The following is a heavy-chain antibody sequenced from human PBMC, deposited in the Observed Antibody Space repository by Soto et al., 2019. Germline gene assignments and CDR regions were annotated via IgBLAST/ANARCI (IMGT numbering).Heavy chain of an antibody. D-gene: IGHD3-3*01. CDR3: ARSRSGAVADSFDF. J-gene: IGHJ4*02. CDR2: ISRDGSNK. V-gene: IGHV3-30*04. CDR1: GFTFSRYT. Sequence: GRAVWLNCAASGFTFSRYTIHWVRQAPGKGLEWVAVISRDGSNKYYVDSVKGRFTISRENSRNTLYLQMNSLRDEDAAMYYCARSRSGAVADSFDFWGQGTLVTVSS.